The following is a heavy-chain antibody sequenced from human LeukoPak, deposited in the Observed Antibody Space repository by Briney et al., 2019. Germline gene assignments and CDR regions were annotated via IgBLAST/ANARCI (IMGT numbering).Heavy chain of an antibody. CDR3: ARASSAYDSALNYNYGMDV. CDR2: ISSISSHI. J-gene: IGHJ6*04. CDR1: GFTFDNYN. D-gene: IGHD5-12*01. Sequence: GGSLRLSCAASGFTFDNYNMSWVRQAPGKGLEWVSSISSISSHIYYVDSVKGRFSISRDNAKNSVYLQMNSLRVEDTALYYCARASSAYDSALNYNYGMDVWGKGTTVTVSS. V-gene: IGHV3-21*06.